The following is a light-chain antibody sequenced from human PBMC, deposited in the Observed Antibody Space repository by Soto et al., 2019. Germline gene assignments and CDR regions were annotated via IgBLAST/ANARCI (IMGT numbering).Light chain of an antibody. CDR3: AAWDDSLNAVV. CDR1: SSNIGSNS. CDR2: SNN. J-gene: IGLJ2*01. V-gene: IGLV1-44*01. Sequence: QSVLTQPLSASGTPGQRVSISCSGGSSNIGSNSVNWYQQLPGTAPKLLIYSNNQRPSGVPDRFSGSKSGTSASLAISGLQSEDEADYYCAAWDDSLNAVVFGGGTKLTVL.